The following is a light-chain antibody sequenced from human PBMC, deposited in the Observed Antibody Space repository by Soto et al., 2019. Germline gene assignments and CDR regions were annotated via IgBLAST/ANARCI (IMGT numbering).Light chain of an antibody. CDR1: SSDVGIYNY. J-gene: IGLJ2*01. V-gene: IGLV2-8*01. Sequence: QSVLTQPPSASGSPGQSVTISCTGTSSDVGIYNYVSWYQQHPGKAPKLMIYEVSQRPSGVPDRFSGTKSGNTASLTVSGLQAEDEADYYCSSYAGRDNYVVFGGGTKVTV. CDR2: EVS. CDR3: SSYAGRDNYVV.